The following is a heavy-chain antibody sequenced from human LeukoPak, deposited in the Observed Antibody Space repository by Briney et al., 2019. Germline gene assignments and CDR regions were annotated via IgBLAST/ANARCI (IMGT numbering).Heavy chain of an antibody. D-gene: IGHD3-10*01. CDR1: GCTFTSSA. CDR2: INGDDYST. CDR3: AKANPTPRGVNFDY. J-gene: IGHJ4*02. V-gene: IGHV3-23*01. Sequence: GGSLRLSCAASGCTFTSSAMSWVRQAPGKGLEWLSTINGDDYSTYYADSVKGRFTFSRDSSKNTLYLQMYSLRTDDTAIYYCAKANPTPRGVNFDYWGQGTLVTVSS.